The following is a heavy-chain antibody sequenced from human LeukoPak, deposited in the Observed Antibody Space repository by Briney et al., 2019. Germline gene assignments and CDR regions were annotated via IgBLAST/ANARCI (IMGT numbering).Heavy chain of an antibody. CDR2: TSYRSKWYN. D-gene: IGHD6-19*01. CDR3: ARERLGIAVAGWAYYFDY. CDR1: GDSVSSNSAA. V-gene: IGHV6-1*01. J-gene: IGHJ4*02. Sequence: QTLSLTCAISGDSVSSNSAAWNLIRQAPSRGVEWLGRTSYRSKWYNDYAVSVKSRITINPDTSKNQFSLQLNSVTPEDTAVYYCARERLGIAVAGWAYYFDYWGQGTLVTVSS.